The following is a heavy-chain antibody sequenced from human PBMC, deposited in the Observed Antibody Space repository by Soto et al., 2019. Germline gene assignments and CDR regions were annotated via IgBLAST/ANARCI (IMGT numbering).Heavy chain of an antibody. CDR3: ARAGAATRYYYYYYMDV. Sequence: PSETLSLTCAVYGGSFSGYYWSWIRQPPGKGLEWIGEINHSGSTNYNPSLKSRVTISVDTSKNQFSLKLSSVTAADTAVYYCARAGAATRYYYYYYMDVWGKGTTVTVSS. CDR1: GGSFSGYY. CDR2: INHSGST. V-gene: IGHV4-34*01. D-gene: IGHD2-15*01. J-gene: IGHJ6*03.